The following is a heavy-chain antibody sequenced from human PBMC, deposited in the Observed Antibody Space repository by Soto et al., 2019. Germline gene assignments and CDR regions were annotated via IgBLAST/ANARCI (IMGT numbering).Heavy chain of an antibody. Sequence: QVQLQESGPGLVKPSETMSLTCTVAGVSISNSNTYWNWVRPPQGKGLEWIGFVYYRGSTKYNPSLESRVTISVDASRNQLSLELTSVTATDTAVYYCARGGGSYSSGWYYDSWGQGTLVTVSS. D-gene: IGHD6-19*01. V-gene: IGHV4-59*08. CDR3: ARGGGSYSSGWYYDS. CDR1: GVSISNSNTY. CDR2: VYYRGST. J-gene: IGHJ4*02.